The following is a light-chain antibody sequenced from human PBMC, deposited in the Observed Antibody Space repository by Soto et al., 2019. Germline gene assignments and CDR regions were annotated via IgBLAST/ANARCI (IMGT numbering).Light chain of an antibody. Sequence: QSVLTQPASVSGSPGQSITISCTGTSSDVGGYNYVSWYQQHPGKAPKLMLYEVSNRPSGVSNRFSGSKSGNTASLTISGLQAGDEADYYCSSYTTISTYVFGTGTKVTVL. CDR1: SSDVGGYNY. CDR3: SSYTTISTYV. CDR2: EVS. J-gene: IGLJ1*01. V-gene: IGLV2-14*01.